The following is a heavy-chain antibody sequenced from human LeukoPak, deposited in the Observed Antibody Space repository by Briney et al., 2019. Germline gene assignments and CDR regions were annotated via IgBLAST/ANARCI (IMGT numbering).Heavy chain of an antibody. Sequence: GGSLRLSCAASGFSFSSYEMNWVRQAPGKGLEWVSYISSSSSTIYYADSVKGRFTISRDNAKNSLYLQMNSLRDEDTAVYYCARDSAGSPYYYYYGMDVWGQGTTVTVSS. CDR3: ARDSAGSPYYYYYGMDV. D-gene: IGHD6-13*01. J-gene: IGHJ6*02. CDR1: GFSFSSYE. V-gene: IGHV3-48*02. CDR2: ISSSSSTI.